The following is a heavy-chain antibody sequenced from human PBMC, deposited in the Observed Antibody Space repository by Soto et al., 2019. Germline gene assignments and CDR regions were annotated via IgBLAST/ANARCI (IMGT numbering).Heavy chain of an antibody. J-gene: IGHJ2*01. V-gene: IGHV3-23*01. D-gene: IGHD2-15*01. CDR2: ISGSGGST. Sequence: EVQLLESGGSLVQPGGSLRLSCAASGFTFSSYAMSWVRQAPGKGLEWVSAISGSGGSTYYADSVKGRFTISRDNSKNTLYLQMNSLRAEDTAVYYCAKDSVVFYWYFDLWGRGTLVTVSS. CDR1: GFTFSSYA. CDR3: AKDSVVFYWYFDL.